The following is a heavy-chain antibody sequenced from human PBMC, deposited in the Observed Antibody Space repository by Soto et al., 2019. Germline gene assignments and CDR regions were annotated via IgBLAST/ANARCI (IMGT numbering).Heavy chain of an antibody. D-gene: IGHD5-12*01. CDR3: VATRRDGYNHGRAFDI. J-gene: IGHJ3*02. CDR2: INPNGSRT. Sequence: ASVKVSCKASGYTFTSYYMHWVRQAPGQGIEWMGIINPNGSRTSYAQKFQGRVTMTRDTSTSTVYMEMSSLRSEETAVYYCVATRRDGYNHGRAFDIWGQGKMVNVS. V-gene: IGHV1-46*01. CDR1: GYTFTSYY.